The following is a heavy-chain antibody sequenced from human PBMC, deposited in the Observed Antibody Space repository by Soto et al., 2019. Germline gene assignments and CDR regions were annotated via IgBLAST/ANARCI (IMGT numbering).Heavy chain of an antibody. J-gene: IGHJ4*02. V-gene: IGHV4-31*03. CDR1: GGSISSGVYY. Sequence: SETLSLTCTVSGGSISSGVYYWSWVRQHPGKGLEWIGYISYSGNTYYNPSLKSRVTISRDASKNQFYLNLSSVTAADTAVYYCARGTLYWGQGTLVTVSS. CDR3: ARGTLY. CDR2: ISYSGNT.